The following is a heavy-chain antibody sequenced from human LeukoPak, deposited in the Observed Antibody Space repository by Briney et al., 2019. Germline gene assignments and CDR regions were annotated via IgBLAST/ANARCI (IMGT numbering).Heavy chain of an antibody. CDR1: GGSISSYY. J-gene: IGHJ3*02. V-gene: IGHV4-4*07. CDR2: IYTSGST. CDR3: ARATLDDILTVDAFDI. Sequence: PSETLSLTCTVSGGSISSYYWSWIRQPAGKGLEWIGRIYTSGSTNYNPSLKSRVTMSVDTSKNQFSLKLSSVTAADTAVYYCARATLDDILTVDAFDIWGQGTMVTVSS. D-gene: IGHD3-9*01.